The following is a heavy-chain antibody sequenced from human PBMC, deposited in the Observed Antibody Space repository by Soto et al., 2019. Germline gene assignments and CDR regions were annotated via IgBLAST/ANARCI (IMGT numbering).Heavy chain of an antibody. V-gene: IGHV4-31*03. J-gene: IGHJ5*02. CDR1: GGSISSGGYY. D-gene: IGHD2-15*01. CDR2: IYYSGST. Sequence: SETLSLTCTVSGGSISSGGYYWSWIRQHPGKGLEWIGYIYYSGSTYYNPSLKSRVTISVDTSKNQFSLKLSSVTAADTAVYYCARYGYCSGGSCYSDNWFDPWGQGTLVTVSS. CDR3: ARYGYCSGGSCYSDNWFDP.